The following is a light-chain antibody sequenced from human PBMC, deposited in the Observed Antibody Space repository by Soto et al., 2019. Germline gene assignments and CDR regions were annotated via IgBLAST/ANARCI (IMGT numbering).Light chain of an antibody. CDR3: CSYAGTTTWV. V-gene: IGLV2-23*02. J-gene: IGLJ3*02. CDR2: EVT. CDR1: SSDVGSHNF. Sequence: QSALTQPASVSGSPGQSITISCTGTSSDVGSHNFVSWYQQRPGKAPKLMIFEVTKRPSGVSNRFSASKSGNTASLTISGVQAEDEADYYCCSYAGTTTWVFGGWTKLTVL.